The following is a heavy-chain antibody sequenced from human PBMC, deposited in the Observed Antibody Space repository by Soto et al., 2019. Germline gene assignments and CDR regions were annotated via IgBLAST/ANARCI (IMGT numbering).Heavy chain of an antibody. CDR3: TRGPSGDKVYY. D-gene: IGHD7-27*01. J-gene: IGHJ4*02. CDR1: GGSISIGGYS. V-gene: IGHV4-30-2*01. CDR2: IYHSGST. Sequence: SDTLSLTCAVSGGSISIGGYSWSWIRQPPGKGLEWIGYIYHSGSTYYNPSLKSRVTISVDRSKNQFSLKLSSVSAADTAVYYCTRGPSGDKVYYWGQGTLVTVSS.